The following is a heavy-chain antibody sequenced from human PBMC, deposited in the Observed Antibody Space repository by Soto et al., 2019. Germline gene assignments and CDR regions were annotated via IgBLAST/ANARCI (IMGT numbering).Heavy chain of an antibody. CDR3: AKWTCSGGSCYFDY. CDR2: ISGSGGST. Sequence: EVQLLESGGGLVQPGGSLRLSCAAPGLTFRTYAMTWVRQAPGKGLEWVSIISGSGGSTYYADSVKGRFTVSRDNSKNPRYVQMNSLRAEDTAVYYCAKWTCSGGSCYFDYWGQGTLVTVSS. J-gene: IGHJ4*02. CDR1: GLTFRTYA. V-gene: IGHV3-23*01. D-gene: IGHD2-15*01.